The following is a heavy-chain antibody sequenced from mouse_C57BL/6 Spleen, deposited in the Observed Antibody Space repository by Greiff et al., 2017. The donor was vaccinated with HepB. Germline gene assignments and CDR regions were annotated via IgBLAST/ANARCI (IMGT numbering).Heavy chain of an antibody. J-gene: IGHJ2*01. CDR1: GFTFSSYG. Sequence: EVMLVESGGDLVKPGGSLKLSCAASGFTFSSYGMSWVRQTPDKRLEWVATISSGGSYTYYPDSVKGRFTISRDNAKNTLYLQMSSLKSEDTAMYYCARHGTMVTTGYYFDYWGQGTTLTVSS. V-gene: IGHV5-6*02. CDR3: ARHGTMVTTGYYFDY. D-gene: IGHD2-2*01. CDR2: ISSGGSYT.